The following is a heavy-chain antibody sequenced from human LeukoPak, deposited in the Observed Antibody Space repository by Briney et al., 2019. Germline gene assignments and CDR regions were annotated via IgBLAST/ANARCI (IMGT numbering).Heavy chain of an antibody. CDR3: AREGSGSYGFDY. D-gene: IGHD3-10*01. Sequence: PSETLSLTCTVSGYSISSGYYWSWIRQPPGKGLEWIGYIYYTGSTYYNPSLKSRVTISADTSKNQFSLRLTSVTAADTAVYYCAREGSGSYGFDYWGQGTLVTVSS. V-gene: IGHV4-61*01. CDR2: IYYTGST. J-gene: IGHJ4*02. CDR1: GYSISSGYY.